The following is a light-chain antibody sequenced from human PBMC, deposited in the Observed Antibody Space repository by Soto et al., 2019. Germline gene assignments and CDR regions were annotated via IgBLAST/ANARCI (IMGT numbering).Light chain of an antibody. V-gene: IGLV2-14*03. Sequence: QSALTQPASVSGSPGQSITIYCTGTSSDVGGYNYVSWYHQHPGKAPKLIIYDVNIRPSGVSNRFSGSKSGNTASLTISGLQAEDEADYYCSSYTRSSTVVFGGGTKVTVL. CDR2: DVN. J-gene: IGLJ2*01. CDR3: SSYTRSSTVV. CDR1: SSDVGGYNY.